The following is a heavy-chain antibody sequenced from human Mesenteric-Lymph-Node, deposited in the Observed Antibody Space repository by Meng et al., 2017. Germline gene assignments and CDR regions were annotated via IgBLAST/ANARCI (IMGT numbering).Heavy chain of an antibody. Sequence: GESLKISCAASGFTFSSYEMNWVRQAPGKGLEWVSSISSSSSYIYYADSVKGRFTISRDNAKNSLYLQMNSLRAEDTAVYYCARDLRVYYDSSGYYPYWGQGTLVTVSS. CDR3: ARDLRVYYDSSGYYPY. V-gene: IGHV3-21*01. J-gene: IGHJ4*02. CDR2: ISSSSSYI. CDR1: GFTFSSYE. D-gene: IGHD3-22*01.